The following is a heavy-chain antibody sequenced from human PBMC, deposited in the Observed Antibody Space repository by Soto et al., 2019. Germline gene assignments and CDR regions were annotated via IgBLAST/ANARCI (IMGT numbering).Heavy chain of an antibody. D-gene: IGHD6-6*01. CDR1: RGTFSSYA. Sequence: SVKVSCKASRGTFSSYAISWLRQAPRQGLEWMGGIIPIIGTANYAQKFQGRVTITADESTSTDYMELSSLRSVDTAVYYCARGVIAARVGSYYYYGTDVWGQGTTVTVSS. V-gene: IGHV1-69*13. J-gene: IGHJ6*02. CDR2: IIPIIGTA. CDR3: ARGVIAARVGSYYYYGTDV.